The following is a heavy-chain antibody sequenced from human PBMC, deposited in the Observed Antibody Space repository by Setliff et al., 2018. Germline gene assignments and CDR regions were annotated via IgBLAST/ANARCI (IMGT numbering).Heavy chain of an antibody. Sequence: SETLSLTCTVSGDSVSSYYWSWVRQSPGKGLEWIGYISYSGSTKYNPSLKSRVTISLDTSKNQFSLKLNSVTAADSAVYYCARDRTAYSYGLDVWGQGTTVTVSS. V-gene: IGHV4-59*02. D-gene: IGHD5-18*01. CDR2: ISYSGST. CDR3: ARDRTAYSYGLDV. J-gene: IGHJ6*02. CDR1: GDSVSSYY.